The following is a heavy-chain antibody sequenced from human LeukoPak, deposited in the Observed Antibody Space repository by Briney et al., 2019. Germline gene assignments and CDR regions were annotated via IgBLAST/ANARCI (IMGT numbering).Heavy chain of an antibody. CDR2: INPNSGGT. Sequence: ASVKVSCKASGYTFTVYYMHWVRQAPGQGLEWMGWINPNSGGTNYAQKFQGRVTMTRDTSTSTAYMELSRLRSDDTAVYYCARNLNYYDSSSWGQGTLVTVSS. V-gene: IGHV1-2*02. J-gene: IGHJ4*02. D-gene: IGHD3-22*01. CDR1: GYTFTVYY. CDR3: ARNLNYYDSSS.